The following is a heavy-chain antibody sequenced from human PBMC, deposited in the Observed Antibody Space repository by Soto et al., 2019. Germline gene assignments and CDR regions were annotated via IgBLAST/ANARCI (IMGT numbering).Heavy chain of an antibody. CDR2: VYYRGRS. CDR1: GGSVSNSNYY. Sequence: SETLSLTCTVSGGSVSNSNYYWGWIRQSPGKGLEWIGSVYYRGRSYSKSSVKSRVTISVDTSKNQFSLNLNSVTASDTAVYYCVSQRTSVLTQAYFDYWGPGAMVTVSS. V-gene: IGHV4-39*01. J-gene: IGHJ4*02. D-gene: IGHD2-8*01. CDR3: VSQRTSVLTQAYFDY.